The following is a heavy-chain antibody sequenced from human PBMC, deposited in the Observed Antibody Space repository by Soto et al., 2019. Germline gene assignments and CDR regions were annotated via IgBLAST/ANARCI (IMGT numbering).Heavy chain of an antibody. D-gene: IGHD3-10*01. CDR2: IIPFLHRT. CDR3: ATGSDCITTGDTWFDS. V-gene: IGHV1-69*11. CDR1: GGTFGYHG. J-gene: IGHJ5*01. Sequence: QVQLVQSGAEVKKPGSSVKVSCKASGGTFGYHGVSWVRQAPGQGLDWMGVIIPFLHRTKFAQRFQGRLTIIANESTSTGSMDSSGLRSEDKAVYYCATGSDCITTGDTWFDSWGQGIQVTVSS.